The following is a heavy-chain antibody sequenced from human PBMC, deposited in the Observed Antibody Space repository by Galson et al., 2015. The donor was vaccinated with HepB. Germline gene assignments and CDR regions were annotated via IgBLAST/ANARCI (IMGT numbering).Heavy chain of an antibody. Sequence: SEPLSLTCTVSGVSISSTHYYWGWIRQPPGQGLEWIGSIYYNGNHGNTKSNPSLRSRVTISVDTSSNHFPLKLRSVTPSDTAVYYCAKTLPYGEDGWQWGQGTLVTV. CDR3: AKTLPYGEDGWQ. J-gene: IGHJ4*02. V-gene: IGHV4-39*06. D-gene: IGHD5-24*01. CDR2: IYYNGNHGNT. CDR1: GVSISSTHYY.